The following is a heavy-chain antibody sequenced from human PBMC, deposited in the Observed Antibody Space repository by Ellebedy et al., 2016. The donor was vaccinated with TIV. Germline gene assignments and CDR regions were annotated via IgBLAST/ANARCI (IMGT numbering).Heavy chain of an antibody. J-gene: IGHJ4*02. V-gene: IGHV3-48*02. CDR3: ARDRGAAADPFFDY. D-gene: IGHD6-13*01. Sequence: GESLKISCAASGFTFSSYSMNWVRQAPGKGLEWVSYISSSSSTIYYADSVKGRFTISRDNAKNSLYLQMNSLRDEDTAVYYCARDRGAAADPFFDYWGQGTLVTVSS. CDR2: ISSSSSTI. CDR1: GFTFSSYS.